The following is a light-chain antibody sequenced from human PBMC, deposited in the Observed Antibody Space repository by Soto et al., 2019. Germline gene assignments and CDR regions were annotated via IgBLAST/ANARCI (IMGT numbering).Light chain of an antibody. Sequence: EIVLTQSPATLSLSPGERATLSCRASQSVSSYLAWYQQKPGQAPRLLIYDASNRATAIPARFSGSGSGTDFTLPISSLQPEDFAVYYCQQRSNWPPLTFGGGTKVEIK. CDR1: QSVSSY. V-gene: IGKV3-11*01. CDR2: DAS. CDR3: QQRSNWPPLT. J-gene: IGKJ4*01.